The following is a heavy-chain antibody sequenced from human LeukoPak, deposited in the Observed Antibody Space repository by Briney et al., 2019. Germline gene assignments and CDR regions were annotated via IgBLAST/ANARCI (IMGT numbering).Heavy chain of an antibody. J-gene: IGHJ4*02. CDR1: GGTFSSYA. Sequence: SVKVSCKASGGTFSSYAISWVRQAPGQGLEWMGGIIPIFGTVNYAQKFQGRVTITTDESTSTAYMELNSLRSEDTAVYYCARCYYDSSGYYRLDYWGQGTLVTVSS. V-gene: IGHV1-69*05. D-gene: IGHD3-22*01. CDR3: ARCYYDSSGYYRLDY. CDR2: IIPIFGTV.